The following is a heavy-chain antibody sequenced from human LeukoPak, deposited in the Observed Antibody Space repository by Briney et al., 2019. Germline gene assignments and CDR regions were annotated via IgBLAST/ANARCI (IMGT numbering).Heavy chain of an antibody. CDR1: GFTFSSFA. J-gene: IGHJ5*02. CDR3: AKVIGARPFDP. V-gene: IGHV3-23*01. D-gene: IGHD6-6*01. Sequence: GGSLRLSCTASGFTFSSFAMTWVRQAPGKGLEWVSVISGSGSSTYYADSVKGRFSISRDNSKNTVYLQVNSLRVEDTAIYYCAKVIGARPFDPWGQRTLVTVSS. CDR2: ISGSGSST.